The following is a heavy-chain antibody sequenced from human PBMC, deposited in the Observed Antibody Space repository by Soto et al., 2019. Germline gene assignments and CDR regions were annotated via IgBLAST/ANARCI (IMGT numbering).Heavy chain of an antibody. Sequence: SVKVSCKASGGTFSSYTISWVRQAPGQGLEWMGRIIPILGIANYAQKFQGRVTITADKSTSTAYMELSSLRSEDTAVYYCARGHDYGDYFSGTFDIWGQGTMVT. CDR3: ARGHDYGDYFSGTFDI. J-gene: IGHJ3*02. CDR1: GGTFSSYT. CDR2: IIPILGIA. D-gene: IGHD4-17*01. V-gene: IGHV1-69*02.